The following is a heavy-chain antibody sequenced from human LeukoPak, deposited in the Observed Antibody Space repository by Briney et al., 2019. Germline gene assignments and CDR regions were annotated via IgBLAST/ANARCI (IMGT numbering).Heavy chain of an antibody. V-gene: IGHV1-69*05. Sequence: SVKVSCKASGGTFSSYAISWVRQAPGRGLEWMGRIIPIFGTANYAQKFQGRVTITTDESTSTAYMELSSLRSEDTAVYYCARVRYSSGWYDYWGQGTLVTVSS. CDR3: ARVRYSSGWYDY. CDR2: IIPIFGTA. D-gene: IGHD6-19*01. J-gene: IGHJ4*02. CDR1: GGTFSSYA.